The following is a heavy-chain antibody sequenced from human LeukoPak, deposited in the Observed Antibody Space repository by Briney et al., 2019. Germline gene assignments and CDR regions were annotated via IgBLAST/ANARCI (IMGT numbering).Heavy chain of an antibody. V-gene: IGHV4-34*01. D-gene: IGHD6-13*01. CDR3: ARAKGYYYYMDV. J-gene: IGHJ6*03. Sequence: SETLSLTCAVYGGSFSGYYWSWIRQPPGKGLEWIGEINHSGSTNYNPSLKSRVTISVDTSKNQFSLKLSSVTAADTAIYYCARAKGYYYYMDVWGKGTTVTIPS. CDR1: GGSFSGYY. CDR2: INHSGST.